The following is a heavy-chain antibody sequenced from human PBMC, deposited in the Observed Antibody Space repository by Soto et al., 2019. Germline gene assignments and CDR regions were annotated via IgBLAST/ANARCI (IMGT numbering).Heavy chain of an antibody. CDR3: ARALTDYYGSGSEPYYGMDV. Sequence: GGSLRLSCAASGFTFSSYAMHWVRQAPGKGLEWVAVISYDGSNKYYADSVKGRFTISRDNSKNTLYLQMNSLRAEDTAVYYCARALTDYYGSGSEPYYGMDVWGQGTTVTGSS. CDR1: GFTFSSYA. J-gene: IGHJ6*02. CDR2: ISYDGSNK. D-gene: IGHD3-10*01. V-gene: IGHV3-30-3*01.